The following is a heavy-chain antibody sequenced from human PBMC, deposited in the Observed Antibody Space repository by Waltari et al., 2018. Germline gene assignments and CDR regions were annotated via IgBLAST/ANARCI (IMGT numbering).Heavy chain of an antibody. CDR3: ASCTGGNCYYYGFDV. J-gene: IGHJ6*02. CDR2: ISSDGSRK. Sequence: QVQLVESGGGVVQPGRSLRLSCAASGFTFSSSGMHWVRQTPGGGLEWVAGISSDGSRKSYADSVKGRFSISRDNSKNSLSLEMNSLRPEDTAVYYCASCTGGNCYYYGFDVWGQGTTVTVSS. V-gene: IGHV3-30*03. D-gene: IGHD2-8*02. CDR1: GFTFSSSG.